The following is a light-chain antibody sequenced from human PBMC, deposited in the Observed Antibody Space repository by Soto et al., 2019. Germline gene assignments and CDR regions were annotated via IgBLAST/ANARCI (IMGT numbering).Light chain of an antibody. J-gene: IGLJ3*02. CDR2: DVT. Sequence: QSALTQPASVSVSPGQSITISCSGTSSDIGGYNFVSWYQQHPGKPPKLIIYDVTNRTSGISHRFPGSESGNRASLTISWLRVDDEADYYCSSYRRSAALRVFGGGTKLTVL. CDR3: SSYRRSAALRV. CDR1: SSDIGGYNF. V-gene: IGLV2-14*03.